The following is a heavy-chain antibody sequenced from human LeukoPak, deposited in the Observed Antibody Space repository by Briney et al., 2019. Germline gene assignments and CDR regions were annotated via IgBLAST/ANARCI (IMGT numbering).Heavy chain of an antibody. J-gene: IGHJ4*02. CDR2: ISYDGSNK. D-gene: IGHD3-3*01. Sequence: GRSLRLSCAASGFTFSSYAMHWVRQAPGKGLGWVAVISYDGSNKYYADSVKGRFTISRDNSKNTLYLQMNSLRAEDTAVYYCATSVINHYDFWSGYSNAFDYWGQGTLVTVSS. CDR1: GFTFSSYA. V-gene: IGHV3-30-3*01. CDR3: ATSVINHYDFWSGYSNAFDY.